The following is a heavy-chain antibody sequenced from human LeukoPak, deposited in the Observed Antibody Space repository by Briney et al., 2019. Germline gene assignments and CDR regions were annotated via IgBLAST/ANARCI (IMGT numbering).Heavy chain of an antibody. J-gene: IGHJ4*02. CDR2: ISYDGSNK. Sequence: RSLRLSCAASGFTFSSYAMHWVRQAPGKGLEWVAVISYDGSNKYYADPVKGRFTISRDNSKNTLYLQMNSLRAEDTAVYYCASGSTHFDYWGQGTLVTVSS. V-gene: IGHV3-30-3*01. CDR1: GFTFSSYA. CDR3: ASGSTHFDY. D-gene: IGHD1-26*01.